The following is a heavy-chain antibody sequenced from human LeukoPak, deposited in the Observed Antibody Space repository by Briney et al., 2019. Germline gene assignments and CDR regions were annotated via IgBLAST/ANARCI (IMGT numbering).Heavy chain of an antibody. CDR3: ARDAYSSSSVPKDYFDY. CDR2: ISFTGSNS. Sequence: GGSLRLSCVASGFTFSSYAMNWVRQAPGKGLEWVSAISFTGSNSYYSDSVKGRFTISRDNSKNTLYLQMNSLRAEDTAVYYCARDAYSSSSVPKDYFDYWGQGTLVTVSS. D-gene: IGHD6-6*01. J-gene: IGHJ4*02. V-gene: IGHV3-23*01. CDR1: GFTFSSYA.